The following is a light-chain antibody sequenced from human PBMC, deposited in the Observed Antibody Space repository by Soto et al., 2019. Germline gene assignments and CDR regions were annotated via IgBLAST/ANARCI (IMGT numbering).Light chain of an antibody. CDR1: QSVSSIY. V-gene: IGKV3-20*01. CDR2: GAS. Sequence: PGERATLSCRTSQSVSSIYLAWYQQKPGQAPRPLIYGASSRATGIPDRFSGSGSGTDFTLTISRLEPEDFAVYFCQHYGSSAWTFGQGPKVEIK. J-gene: IGKJ1*01. CDR3: QHYGSSAWT.